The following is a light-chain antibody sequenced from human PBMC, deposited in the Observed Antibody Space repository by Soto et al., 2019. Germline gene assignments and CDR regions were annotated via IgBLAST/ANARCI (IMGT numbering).Light chain of an antibody. V-gene: IGLV3-21*01. J-gene: IGLJ2*01. CDR3: QVWDSSRDQVI. CDR1: NIGSYS. Sequence: SYVLTQPPSVSVAQGETAKIPCGGNNIGSYSVHWYQQKPGQAPVLVINYDNDRPSGIPERISGSNSGNTATLTISRVEAGDEADYHCQVWDSSRDQVIFGGGTQLTVL. CDR2: YDN.